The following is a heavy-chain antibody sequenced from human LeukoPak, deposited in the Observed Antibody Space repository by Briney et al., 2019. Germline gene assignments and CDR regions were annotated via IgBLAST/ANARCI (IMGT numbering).Heavy chain of an antibody. J-gene: IGHJ1*01. CDR3: TSWGDTTAEYFQR. CDR2: INPDGRDT. V-gene: IGHV3-7*01. D-gene: IGHD2-21*02. CDR1: GFTLSNYW. Sequence: GGSLRLSCAASGFTLSNYWMFWVRQAPGKGLEWVAHINPDGRDTYYADSVKGRFTISRDNAQNSMYLQMNSLRVEDTAVYYCTSWGDTTAEYFQRWGQGTLVTVSS.